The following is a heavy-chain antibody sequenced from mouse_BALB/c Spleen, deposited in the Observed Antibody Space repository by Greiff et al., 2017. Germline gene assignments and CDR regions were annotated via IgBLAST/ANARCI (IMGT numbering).Heavy chain of an antibody. J-gene: IGHJ2*01. CDR2: ISSGGSYT. CDR3: ARMDYRYDEYYFDY. V-gene: IGHV5-9-1*01. CDR1: GFTFSSYA. Sequence: EVMLVESGGGLVKPGGSLKLSCAASGFTFSSYAMSWVRQTPEKRLEWVATISSGGSYTYYPDSVKGRFTISRDNAKNTLYLQMSSLRSEDTAMYYCARMDYRYDEYYFDYWGQGTTLTVSS. D-gene: IGHD2-14*01.